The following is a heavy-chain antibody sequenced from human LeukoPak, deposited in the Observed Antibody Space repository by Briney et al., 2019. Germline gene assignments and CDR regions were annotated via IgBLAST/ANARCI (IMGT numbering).Heavy chain of an antibody. CDR2: INPSGGST. Sequence: ASVKVSCKASGYTFTSYYMHWVRQAPGQGLEWMGIINPSGGSTSYAQKFQGRVTMTRDTSTSTVYMELSSLRSEDTAVYYCATADRYSGSPALFDYWGQGTLVTVSS. V-gene: IGHV1-46*01. CDR1: GYTFTSYY. J-gene: IGHJ4*02. D-gene: IGHD1-26*01. CDR3: ATADRYSGSPALFDY.